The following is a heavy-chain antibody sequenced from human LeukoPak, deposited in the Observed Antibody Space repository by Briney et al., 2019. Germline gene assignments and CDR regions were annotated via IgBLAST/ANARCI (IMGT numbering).Heavy chain of an antibody. CDR1: GGTFSSYA. CDR2: IIPIFGTA. J-gene: IGHJ5*02. V-gene: IGHV1-69*13. CDR3: AREADSIGYCSSTSCRGNWFDP. Sequence: ASVKVSCKASGGTFSSYAISWVRQAPGQGLEWMGGIIPIFGTANYAQKFQGRVTITADESTSTAYMELSSLRSEDTAVYYCAREADSIGYCSSTSCRGNWFDPWGQGTLVTVSS. D-gene: IGHD2-2*01.